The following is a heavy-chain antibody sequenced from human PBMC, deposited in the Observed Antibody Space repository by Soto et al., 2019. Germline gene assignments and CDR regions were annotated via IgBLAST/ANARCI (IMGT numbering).Heavy chain of an antibody. J-gene: IGHJ1*01. CDR3: ASGHSSGKVEYFQH. V-gene: IGHV3-30-3*01. D-gene: IGHD3-22*01. CDR2: ISYDGSNK. Sequence: QVQLVESGGGVVQPGRSLRLSCAASGFTFSSYAMHWVRQAPGKGLGWVAVISYDGSNKYYADSVKGRFTISRDNSKNTLYLQMNSLRAEDTAVYYCASGHSSGKVEYFQHWGQGTLVTVSS. CDR1: GFTFSSYA.